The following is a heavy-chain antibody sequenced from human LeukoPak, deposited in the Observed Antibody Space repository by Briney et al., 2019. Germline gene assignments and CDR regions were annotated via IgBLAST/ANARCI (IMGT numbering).Heavy chain of an antibody. V-gene: IGHV4-34*01. J-gene: IGHJ4*02. CDR1: GGSFSGYY. Sequence: SETLSLTCAVYGGSFSGYYWSWLRQPPGKGLEWIGEINHSGSTNYNPSLKSRVTISVDTSKNQFSLKLSSVTAADTAVYYCARHYTYYYGSGSYRFDYWGQGTLVTVSS. CDR3: ARHYTYYYGSGSYRFDY. CDR2: INHSGST. D-gene: IGHD3-10*01.